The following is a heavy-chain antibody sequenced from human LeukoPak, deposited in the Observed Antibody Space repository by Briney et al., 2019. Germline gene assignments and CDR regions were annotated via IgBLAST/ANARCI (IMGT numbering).Heavy chain of an antibody. Sequence: SETLSLTCTVSGGSISSYYWSWIRQPPGKGLEWIGYIYYSGSTNYNPSLKSRVTISVDTSKNQFSLKLSSVTAADTAVYYCARDLGYYYGSGSYTYYYYYGMDVWGQGTTVTVSS. CDR1: GGSISSYY. J-gene: IGHJ6*02. CDR3: ARDLGYYYGSGSYTYYYYYGMDV. V-gene: IGHV4-59*01. CDR2: IYYSGST. D-gene: IGHD3-10*01.